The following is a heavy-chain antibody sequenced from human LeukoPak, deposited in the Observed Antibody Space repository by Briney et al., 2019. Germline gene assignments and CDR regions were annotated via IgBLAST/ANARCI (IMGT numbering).Heavy chain of an antibody. CDR2: MSHSGST. CDR1: GGSFSGYH. Sequence: PSETLSLTCAVYGGSFSGYHWSWIRQPPGKGLEWIGEMSHSGSTYYNPSLKSRVTISVDTSKNHLSLRLSSVTAADTAVYYCARGLGGSRTSDYWGQGTLVTVSS. CDR3: ARGLGGSRTSDY. J-gene: IGHJ4*02. V-gene: IGHV4-34*01. D-gene: IGHD6-13*01.